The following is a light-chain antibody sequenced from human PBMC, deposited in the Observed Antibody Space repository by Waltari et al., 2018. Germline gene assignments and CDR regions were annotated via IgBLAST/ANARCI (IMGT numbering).Light chain of an antibody. CDR3: QKYGTLPAT. J-gene: IGKJ1*01. CDR1: QSVART. CDR2: DTS. Sequence: EIVLTQSPGTLPLSPGERATLSCRASQSVARTLAWYQQKPGQAPRLLIYDTSTRATGSPDRFSGSGFGTDFSLTISRLEPEDFAVYYCQKYGTLPATFGQGTKVEIK. V-gene: IGKV3-20*01.